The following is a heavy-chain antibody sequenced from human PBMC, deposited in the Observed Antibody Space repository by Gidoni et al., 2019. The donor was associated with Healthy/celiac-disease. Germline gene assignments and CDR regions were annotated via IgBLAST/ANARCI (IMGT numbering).Heavy chain of an antibody. V-gene: IGHV3-74*01. CDR1: GFTFSSYW. Sequence: EVQLVESGGGLVQPGGSLRLSCSASGFTFSSYWMHWVRQAPGKGLVWVSRINRDGSSTSYADSVKGRFTISRDNAKNTLYLQMNSLRAEDTAVYYCAREDYCSSTSCYAGEGTDAFDIWGQGTMVTVSS. CDR3: AREDYCSSTSCYAGEGTDAFDI. J-gene: IGHJ3*02. D-gene: IGHD2-2*01. CDR2: INRDGSST.